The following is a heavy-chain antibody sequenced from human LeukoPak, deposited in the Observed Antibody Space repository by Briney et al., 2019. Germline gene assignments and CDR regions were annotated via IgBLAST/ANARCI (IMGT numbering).Heavy chain of an antibody. Sequence: PGGSLRLSCAASGFTFSAYDMTWVRQAPGKGLEWVSGIDSNGGSTGYADSVKGRFTISRDNAKNSLYLQMNSLRDEDTALYYCARDPLQFTMVRGISDYFYYMDVWGKGTTVTVSS. CDR1: GFTFSAYD. J-gene: IGHJ6*03. V-gene: IGHV3-20*04. CDR3: ARDPLQFTMVRGISDYFYYMDV. CDR2: IDSNGGST. D-gene: IGHD3-10*01.